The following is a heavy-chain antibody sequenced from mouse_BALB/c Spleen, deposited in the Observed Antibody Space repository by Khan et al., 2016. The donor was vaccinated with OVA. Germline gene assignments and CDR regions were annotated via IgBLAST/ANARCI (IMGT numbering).Heavy chain of an antibody. CDR2: ISYSGST. CDR3: ARTARIKY. Sequence: EVKLQESGPGLVKPSQSLSLTCTVTGYSITSGYGWNWIRQFPGNKLEWMGYISYSGSTNYNPSLKSRISINRDTSKNQFFLQLNPVTTEDTATYYCARTARIKYWGQGTTLTVSS. D-gene: IGHD1-2*01. J-gene: IGHJ2*01. V-gene: IGHV3-2*02. CDR1: GYSITSGYG.